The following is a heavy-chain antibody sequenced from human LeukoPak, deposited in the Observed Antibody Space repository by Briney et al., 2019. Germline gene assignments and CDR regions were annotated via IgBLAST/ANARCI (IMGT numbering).Heavy chain of an antibody. CDR2: IYYSGST. D-gene: IGHD3-22*01. CDR3: ARHLTMIVVVTQYNWFDP. CDR1: GGSISSSSYY. Sequence: PSETLSLTCTVSGGSISSSSYYWGWIRQPPGKGLEWIGSIYYSGSTYYNPSLKSRVTISVDTSKNQFSLKLSSVTAADTAVYYCARHLTMIVVVTQYNWFDPWGQGTLVTVSS. V-gene: IGHV4-39*01. J-gene: IGHJ5*02.